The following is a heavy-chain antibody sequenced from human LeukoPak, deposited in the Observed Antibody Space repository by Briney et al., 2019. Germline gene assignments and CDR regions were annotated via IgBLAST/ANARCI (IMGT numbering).Heavy chain of an antibody. CDR2: ISYDGSNK. V-gene: IGHV3-30*18. Sequence: GRSLRLSCAASGFAFSTYGMHWVRQAPGKGLEWVAVISYDGSNKYYADSVKGRFTISRDNSKNTLYLQMNSLRAEDTAVYYCAKDEGSRGSYFDYWGQGTLVTVSS. CDR3: AKDEGSRGSYFDY. J-gene: IGHJ4*02. D-gene: IGHD3-16*01. CDR1: GFAFSTYG.